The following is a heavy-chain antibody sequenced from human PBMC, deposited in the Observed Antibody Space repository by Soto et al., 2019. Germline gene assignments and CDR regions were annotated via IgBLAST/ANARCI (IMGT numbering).Heavy chain of an antibody. CDR3: ARHSYYYDSSGYYAFDI. CDR2: IYYSGST. Sequence: SETLSLTCTVSGGSISSSSYYWGWIRQPPGKGLEWIGSIYYSGSTYYNPSLKSRVTISVDTSKNQFSLKLSSVTAADTAVYYCARHSYYYDSSGYYAFDIWGQGTMVTVSS. D-gene: IGHD3-22*01. V-gene: IGHV4-39*01. J-gene: IGHJ3*02. CDR1: GGSISSSSYY.